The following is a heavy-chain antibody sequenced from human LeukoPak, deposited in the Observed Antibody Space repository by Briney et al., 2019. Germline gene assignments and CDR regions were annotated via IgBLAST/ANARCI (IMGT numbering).Heavy chain of an antibody. Sequence: GGSLRLSCAASGFTFSSYSMTWVRQAPGKGLEWVSSISSSSSYIYYADSVKGRFTISRDNAKNSLYLQMNSLRAEDTAVYYCARGRDCSSTSCYRTQYYYYGMDVWGQGTTVTVSS. CDR2: ISSSSSYI. CDR1: GFTFSSYS. V-gene: IGHV3-21*01. CDR3: ARGRDCSSTSCYRTQYYYYGMDV. D-gene: IGHD2-2*01. J-gene: IGHJ6*02.